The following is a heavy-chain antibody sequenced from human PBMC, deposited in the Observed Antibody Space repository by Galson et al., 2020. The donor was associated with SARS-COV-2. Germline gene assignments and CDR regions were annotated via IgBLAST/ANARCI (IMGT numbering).Heavy chain of an antibody. V-gene: IGHV3-23*01. CDR1: GFSFSTYG. CDR2: ISSSGGST. Sequence: GGSLRLSCAASGFSFSTYGMSWVRLAPGKGLEWVAGISSSGGSTHYAHFVKGRFTISRDNSKNTLYLQMNGLRAEDMALYYCAKHKTKGYEKWELPSEDAFDIWGLGTMVIVSS. J-gene: IGHJ3*02. D-gene: IGHD1-26*01. CDR3: AKHKTKGYEKWELPSEDAFDI.